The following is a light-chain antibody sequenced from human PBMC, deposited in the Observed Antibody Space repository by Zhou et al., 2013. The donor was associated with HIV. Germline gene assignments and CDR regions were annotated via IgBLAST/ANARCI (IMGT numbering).Light chain of an antibody. J-gene: IGKJ5*01. CDR2: KAS. Sequence: DMEMTQSPSSVSASVGDRVTITCRASQSISSYLAWYQQKPGRAPNLLIYKASSLQSGVPSRFSGSGSGTEFTLTISSLQPDDFATYYCQQYNSYSVTFGQGTRLENK. CDR3: QQYNSYSVT. CDR1: QSISSY. V-gene: IGKV1-5*03.